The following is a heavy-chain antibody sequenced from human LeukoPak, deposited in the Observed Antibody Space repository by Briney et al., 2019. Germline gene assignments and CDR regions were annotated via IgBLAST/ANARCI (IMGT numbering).Heavy chain of an antibody. CDR3: ARALPYIAAAGIGWFGP. CDR2: IYYSGST. V-gene: IGHV4-39*01. Sequence: SETLSLTCTVSGGSISSSSYYRGWIRQPPGKGLEWIGSIYYSGSTYYNPSLKSRVTISVDTSKNQFSLKLSSVTAADTAVYYCARALPYIAAAGIGWFGPWGQGTLVTVSS. D-gene: IGHD6-13*01. J-gene: IGHJ5*02. CDR1: GGSISSSSYY.